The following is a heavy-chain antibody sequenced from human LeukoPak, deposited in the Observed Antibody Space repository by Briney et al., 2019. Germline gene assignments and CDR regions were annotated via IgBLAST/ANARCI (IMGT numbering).Heavy chain of an antibody. J-gene: IGHJ4*02. Sequence: GGSLRLSCAASGFTFSSYGMHWVRQAPGKGLEWVAFIRSDGSNKYYADSVKGRFTISRDSFENSLYLQMNSLRAEDTAVYYCAKTLFSSYGDYLLGDWGQGTLVTVSS. CDR3: AKTLFSSYGDYLLGD. V-gene: IGHV3-30*02. D-gene: IGHD4-17*01. CDR2: IRSDGSNK. CDR1: GFTFSSYG.